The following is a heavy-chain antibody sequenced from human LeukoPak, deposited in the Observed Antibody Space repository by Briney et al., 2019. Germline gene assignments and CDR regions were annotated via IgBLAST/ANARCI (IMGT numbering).Heavy chain of an antibody. CDR1: GGSFSGYY. CDR3: ARGGQTVAVVPAAIFYDY. V-gene: IGHV4-34*01. J-gene: IGHJ4*02. Sequence: SETLSLTCAVYGGSFSGYYWSWIRQPPGKGLEWIGEINHSGSTNYNPSLKSRVTISVDTSKNQFSLKLSSVTAADTAVYYCARGGQTVAVVPAAIFYDYWGQGTLVTVSS. D-gene: IGHD2-2*02. CDR2: INHSGST.